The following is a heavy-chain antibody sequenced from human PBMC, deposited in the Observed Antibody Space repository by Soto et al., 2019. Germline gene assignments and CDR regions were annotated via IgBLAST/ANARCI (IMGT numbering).Heavy chain of an antibody. D-gene: IGHD1-26*01. J-gene: IGHJ6*02. CDR1: GYTFTGYY. V-gene: IGHV1-2*02. Sequence: ASVKVSCKASGYTFTGYYMHWVRQAPGQGLEWMGWINPNSGGTNYAQKFQGRVTMTRDTSISTAYMELSRLRSDDTAVYYCARVGRGGSFDWRYYGMDVWGQGTTVTVSS. CDR3: ARVGRGGSFDWRYYGMDV. CDR2: INPNSGGT.